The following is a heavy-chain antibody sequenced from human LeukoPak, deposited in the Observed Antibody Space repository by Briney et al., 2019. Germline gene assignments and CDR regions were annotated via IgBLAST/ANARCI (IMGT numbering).Heavy chain of an antibody. J-gene: IGHJ4*02. V-gene: IGHV3-23*01. CDR1: GFTFSSYA. CDR3: AKDEGYYGSGSYPDY. D-gene: IGHD3-10*01. Sequence: AGGSLRLSCAASGFTFSSYAMSWVRQAPGKGLEWVSAISGSGSSTYYADSVKGRFTISRDNSKNTLYLQMNSLRAEDTAVYYCAKDEGYYGSGSYPDYWGQGTLVTVSS. CDR2: ISGSGSST.